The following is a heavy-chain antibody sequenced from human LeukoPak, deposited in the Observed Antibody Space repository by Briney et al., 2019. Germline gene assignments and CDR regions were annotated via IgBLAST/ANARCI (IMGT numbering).Heavy chain of an antibody. Sequence: ASVRVSCKASGYTDTGYDMHWVRQAPGQGREGMGWINPNSGGTDEAQKLQGRMTRTRDTSISTAYIELSTLRSDDTAMYYCAREAYITWIQLSPYRLKENWFDPWGQGTLVTVSS. J-gene: IGHJ5*02. CDR2: INPNSGGT. CDR1: GYTDTGYD. V-gene: IGHV1-2*02. CDR3: AREAYITWIQLSPYRLKENWFDP. D-gene: IGHD5-18*01.